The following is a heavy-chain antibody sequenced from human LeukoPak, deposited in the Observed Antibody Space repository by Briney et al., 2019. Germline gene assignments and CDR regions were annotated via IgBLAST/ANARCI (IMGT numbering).Heavy chain of an antibody. CDR1: GFTFSSYW. CDR3: ARDGLPDAFDI. D-gene: IGHD3/OR15-3a*01. J-gene: IGHJ3*02. CDR2: MNSDGSST. V-gene: IGHV3-74*01. Sequence: PGGSLRLSCAASGFTFSSYWMHWVRQTPEKGLVWVSRMNSDGSSTTYADSVKGRFTISRDNAKNTLYLQMNSLRAEDTAVYYCARDGLPDAFDIWGQGTMVTVSS.